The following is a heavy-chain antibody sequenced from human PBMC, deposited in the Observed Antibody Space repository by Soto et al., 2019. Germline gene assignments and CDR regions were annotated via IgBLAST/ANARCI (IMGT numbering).Heavy chain of an antibody. Sequence: QVQLVQSGAEVKKPGASVKVSCKASCYTFTSYGINGERQDPGQEPEWMGWISAKNGNTHYAQKLQGRVTMTTDTATSTAYRELRCPRSDDTAVYYCARVQSCYDFAYWGQGTLVTFSS. CDR2: ISAKNGNT. CDR1: CYTFTSYG. CDR3: ARVQSCYDFAY. V-gene: IGHV1-18*01. J-gene: IGHJ4*02. D-gene: IGHD5-12*01.